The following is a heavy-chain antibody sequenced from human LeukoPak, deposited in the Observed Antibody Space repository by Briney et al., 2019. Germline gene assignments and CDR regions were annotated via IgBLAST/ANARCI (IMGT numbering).Heavy chain of an antibody. V-gene: IGHV1-18*01. CDR2: ISAYNGNT. J-gene: IGHJ4*02. Sequence: GASVKVSCKASGYTFTSYGISWVRQAPGQGLEWMGWISAYNGNTNYAQKLQGRVTMTTDTSTSTAHMELRSLRPDDTAVYYCARNAYYDSSGYYYTFDYWGQGTLVTVSS. CDR1: GYTFTSYG. CDR3: ARNAYYDSSGYYYTFDY. D-gene: IGHD3-22*01.